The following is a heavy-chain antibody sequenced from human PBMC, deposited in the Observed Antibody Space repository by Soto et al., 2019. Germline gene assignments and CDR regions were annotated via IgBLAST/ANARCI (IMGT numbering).Heavy chain of an antibody. J-gene: IGHJ1*01. Sequence: QVHLVQSGAEVKRPGASVKVSCKASGYPFNDNHIHWIRQAPGQGLEWMGWLNPYNGATKYAFKFQGWVTLTRDTSITTSYMELNGLKSDDTAIYYCATARRGTVSLLADWGQGTLVTVSS. D-gene: IGHD4-4*01. V-gene: IGHV1-2*04. CDR2: LNPYNGAT. CDR3: ATARRGTVSLLAD. CDR1: GYPFNDNH.